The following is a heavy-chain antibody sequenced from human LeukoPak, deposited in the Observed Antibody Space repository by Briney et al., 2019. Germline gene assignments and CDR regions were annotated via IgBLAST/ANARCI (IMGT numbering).Heavy chain of an antibody. CDR3: AKPGTYYYDSSGYNAFDI. Sequence: GGSLRLSCAASGFTFSSYGMHWVRQAPGKGLEWVAFIRYDGSNKYYADSVKGRFTISRDNSKNTLYLQMNSLRAEDTAVYYCAKPGTYYYDSSGYNAFDIWGQGTMVTVSS. V-gene: IGHV3-30*02. CDR1: GFTFSSYG. CDR2: IRYDGSNK. D-gene: IGHD3-22*01. J-gene: IGHJ3*02.